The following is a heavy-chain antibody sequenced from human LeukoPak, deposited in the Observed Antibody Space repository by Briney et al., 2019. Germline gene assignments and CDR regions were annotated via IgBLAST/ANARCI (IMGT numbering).Heavy chain of an antibody. V-gene: IGHV3-11*04. D-gene: IGHD6-19*01. Sequence: GGSLRLSCAASGFTFSDYYMSWIRQAPGKGLEWVSYISFSGSTIYYADSVKGRFTISWDNAKNSLYLQMNSLRVEDTAVYYCARDSSGWYHWFDPWGQGTLVTVSS. J-gene: IGHJ5*02. CDR3: ARDSSGWYHWFDP. CDR1: GFTFSDYY. CDR2: ISFSGSTI.